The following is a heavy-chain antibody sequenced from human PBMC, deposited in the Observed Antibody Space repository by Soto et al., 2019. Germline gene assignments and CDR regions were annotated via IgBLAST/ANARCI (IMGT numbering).Heavy chain of an antibody. CDR1: GFTFSSYA. J-gene: IGHJ4*02. CDR3: AKGIQLWLIDY. Sequence: GGSLRLSCAASGFTFSSYAMSWVRQAPGKGLEWVSVISGSGGSTYYADSVKGRFTISRDNSKNTLYLQMNSLRVGDTAIYYCAKGIQLWLIDYWGQGTLVTVSS. CDR2: ISGSGGST. D-gene: IGHD5-18*01. V-gene: IGHV3-23*01.